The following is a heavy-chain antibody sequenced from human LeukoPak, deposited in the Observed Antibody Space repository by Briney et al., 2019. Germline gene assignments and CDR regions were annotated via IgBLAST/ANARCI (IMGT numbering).Heavy chain of an antibody. Sequence: SQTLSLTCAISGDSVSSNSAAWNWIRQSPSRGLEWLGRTYYRSRWYNDYAVSVKSRITINPDTSKNQFSLQLNSVTPEDTAVYYCARDRGPLRGYSYGSLGYWGQGTLVTVSS. CDR2: TYYRSRWYN. J-gene: IGHJ4*02. D-gene: IGHD5-18*01. CDR3: ARDRGPLRGYSYGSLGY. CDR1: GDSVSSNSAA. V-gene: IGHV6-1*01.